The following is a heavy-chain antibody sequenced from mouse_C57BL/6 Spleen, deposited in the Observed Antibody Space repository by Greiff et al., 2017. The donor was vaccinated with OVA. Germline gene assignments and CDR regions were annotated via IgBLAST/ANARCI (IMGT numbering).Heavy chain of an antibody. CDR3: DRHGQESHLCAMDY. CDR2: IWSDGST. D-gene: IGHD3-3*01. J-gene: IGHJ4*01. V-gene: IGHV2-6-1*01. Sequence: QVQLKESGPGLVAPSQSLSITCTVSGFSLTSYGVHWVRQPPGKGLEWLVVIWSDGSTTYNSALKSRLSISKDNSKSQVFLKMNSLQTDDTDVYYCDRHGQESHLCAMDYGGKGTSVTVFS. CDR1: GFSLTSYG.